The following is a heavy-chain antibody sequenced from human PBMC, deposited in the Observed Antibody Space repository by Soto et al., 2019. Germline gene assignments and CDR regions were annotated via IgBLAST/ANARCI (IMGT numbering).Heavy chain of an antibody. CDR1: GFTFSSYA. CDR2: ISSSGSST. V-gene: IGHV3-23*01. J-gene: IGHJ6*02. Sequence: EVQLLESGGGLVQPGGSLRLSCAASGFTFSSYAMSWVRQAPGKGLEWVSAISSSGSSTYYADSVKGRFTISRDNSKNTLYLQMNSLRAEDTAVYYCATDTSTWYGGWDYYAMDVWGQGTTVTVS. D-gene: IGHD6-13*01. CDR3: ATDTSTWYGGWDYYAMDV.